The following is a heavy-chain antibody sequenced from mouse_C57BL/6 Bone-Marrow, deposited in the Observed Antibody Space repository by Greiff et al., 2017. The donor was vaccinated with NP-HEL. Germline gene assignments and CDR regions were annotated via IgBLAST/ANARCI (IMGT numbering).Heavy chain of an antibody. V-gene: IGHV1-76*01. CDR2: IYPGSGNT. D-gene: IGHD1-1*01. Sequence: QVQLQQSGAELVRPGASVKLSCKASGYTFTDYYINWVKQRPGQGLEWIARIYPGSGNTYYNEKFKGKATLTAEKSSSTAYMQLSSLTSEDSAVYFCARSYYYGSSYGPYAMDYWGQGTSVTVSS. CDR3: ARSYYYGSSYGPYAMDY. CDR1: GYTFTDYY. J-gene: IGHJ4*01.